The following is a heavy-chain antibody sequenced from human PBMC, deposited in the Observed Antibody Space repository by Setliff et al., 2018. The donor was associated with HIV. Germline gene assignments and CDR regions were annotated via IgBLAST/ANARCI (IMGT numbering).Heavy chain of an antibody. V-gene: IGHV3-7*01. CDR2: IKEDGSEK. CDR3: AREYCNSTSCYGYSGDY. J-gene: IGHJ4*02. D-gene: IGHD2-2*01. CDR1: GFTFRSYW. Sequence: PGGSLRLSCAASGFTFRSYWLSWVRQAPGKGLEWVASIKEDGSEKYYVDSVKGRFTISRDNAKNSLFLQMNSLRAEDTAVYYCAREYCNSTSCYGYSGDYWGQGTLVTVSS.